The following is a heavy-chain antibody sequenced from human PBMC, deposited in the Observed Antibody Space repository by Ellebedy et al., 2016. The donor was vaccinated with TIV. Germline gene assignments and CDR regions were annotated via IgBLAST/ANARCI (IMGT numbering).Heavy chain of an antibody. CDR1: GGTFSSYA. D-gene: IGHD4-17*01. V-gene: IGHV1-69*05. CDR3: AGVGGYGDYVGAFDI. J-gene: IGHJ3*02. Sequence: AASVKVSCKASGGTFSSYAISWVRQAPGQGLEWMGGIIPIFGTANYAQKFQGRVTMTRDTSISTAYMELSRLRSDDTAVYYCAGVGGYGDYVGAFDIWGQGTMVTVSS. CDR2: IIPIFGTA.